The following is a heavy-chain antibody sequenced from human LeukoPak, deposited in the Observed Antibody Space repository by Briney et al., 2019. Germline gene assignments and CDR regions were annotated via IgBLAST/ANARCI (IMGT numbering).Heavy chain of an antibody. Sequence: PGGSLRLSCAASGFTFSNAWMSWVRQAPGKGLEWVAFIRYDGSDKYYADSVKGRFTISRDNSKNTLYLQMISLRAEDTAVYYCAKDGGNSGHYFYYMDVWGKGTTVTISS. CDR3: AKDGGNSGHYFYYMDV. CDR1: GFTFSNAW. J-gene: IGHJ6*03. CDR2: IRYDGSDK. V-gene: IGHV3-30*02. D-gene: IGHD4-23*01.